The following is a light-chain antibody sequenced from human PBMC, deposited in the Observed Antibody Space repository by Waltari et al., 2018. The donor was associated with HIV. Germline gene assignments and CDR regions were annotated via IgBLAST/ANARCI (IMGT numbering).Light chain of an antibody. J-gene: IGLJ3*02. Sequence: QSALTQPASVSGSPGQSITISCTGTSSDVGCYNYVAWYQQYPGKAPKLMIYEVSNRPSGVSNRFSGSKSVSTASLTISGLQAEDEADYYCNSYTKNNTWVFGGGTKLTVL. CDR2: EVS. CDR1: SSDVGCYNY. CDR3: NSYTKNNTWV. V-gene: IGLV2-14*01.